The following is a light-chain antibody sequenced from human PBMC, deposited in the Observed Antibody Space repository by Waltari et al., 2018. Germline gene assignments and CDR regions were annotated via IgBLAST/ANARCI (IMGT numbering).Light chain of an antibody. V-gene: IGKV3-20*01. CDR2: DAS. Sequence: EIVLTQSPSTLSLSPGERATLSCRASQSVGRYLAWYQQKPGQAPRLLIYDASTRATGIPDRFSGSGSGTDFSLTISRLESEDFAVYYCQKYVNLPATFGQGTKVEIK. CDR3: QKYVNLPAT. J-gene: IGKJ1*01. CDR1: QSVGRY.